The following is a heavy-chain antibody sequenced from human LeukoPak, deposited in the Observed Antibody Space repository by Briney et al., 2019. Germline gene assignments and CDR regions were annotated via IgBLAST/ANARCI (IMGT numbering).Heavy chain of an antibody. CDR3: ARGEYCTNGVCSTFDY. CDR2: IYYSGST. Sequence: PSETLSLTCTVSGGSIISSSYYWGWIRQPPGKGLEWIGSIYYSGSTYYNPSLKSRVTISVDTSKNQFSLKLSSVTAADTAVYYCARGEYCTNGVCSTFDYWGQGTLVTVSS. D-gene: IGHD2-8*01. J-gene: IGHJ4*02. V-gene: IGHV4-39*01. CDR1: GGSIISSSYY.